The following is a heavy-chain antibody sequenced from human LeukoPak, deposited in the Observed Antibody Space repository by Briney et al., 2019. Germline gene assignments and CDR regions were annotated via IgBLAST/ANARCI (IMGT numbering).Heavy chain of an antibody. Sequence: SVKVSCKASGGTFSSYAISWVRQAPGQGLEWMGGITPIFGTANYAQKFQGRVTITADESTSTAYMELSSLRSEDTAVYYCARDRDYGGPNDAFDIWGQGTMVTVSS. CDR3: ARDRDYGGPNDAFDI. V-gene: IGHV1-69*13. CDR2: ITPIFGTA. CDR1: GGTFSSYA. D-gene: IGHD4-23*01. J-gene: IGHJ3*02.